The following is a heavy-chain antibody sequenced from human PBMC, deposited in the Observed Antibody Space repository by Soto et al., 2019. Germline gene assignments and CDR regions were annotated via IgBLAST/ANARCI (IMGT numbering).Heavy chain of an antibody. J-gene: IGHJ1*01. CDR1: GFALNIFW. Sequence: EVHLVESGGGLVQPGDSLSLSCAASGFALNIFWMSWIRQAPGKGLEWVANMNQDGSEKYYVDSVKGRFRISRDNAKNSVYLQMDGLSVEDTAVYYYARDGPTTLLGQSYQFWGQGTLVTVSA. CDR3: ARDGPTTLLGQSYQF. CDR2: MNQDGSEK. D-gene: IGHD1-1*01. V-gene: IGHV3-7*01.